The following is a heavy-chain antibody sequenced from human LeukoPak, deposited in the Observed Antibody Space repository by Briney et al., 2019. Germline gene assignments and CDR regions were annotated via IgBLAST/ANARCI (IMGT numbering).Heavy chain of an antibody. J-gene: IGHJ5*02. V-gene: IGHV4-30-2*01. Sequence: KPSETLSLTCTVSGGSISSGGYYWSWIRQPPGKGLEWIGYIYHSGSTYYNPSLKSRVTISVDTSKNQFSLKLSSVTAADTAVYYCARELGFSYYDFWSGDGYWFDPWGQGTLVTVSS. CDR2: IYHSGST. D-gene: IGHD3-3*01. CDR1: GGSISSGGYY. CDR3: ARELGFSYYDFWSGDGYWFDP.